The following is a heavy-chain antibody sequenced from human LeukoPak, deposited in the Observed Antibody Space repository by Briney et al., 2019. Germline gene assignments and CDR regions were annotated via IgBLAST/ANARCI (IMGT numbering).Heavy chain of an antibody. Sequence: SETLSLTCTVSGGSISSSSYYWGWIRQPPGKGLEWIGSVYYSGNTYYNSSLKSRVTISVDTSKNQFSLKLSSVTAADTAIYYCTREYGFMTTVFHAFDIWGQGTMVTVSS. J-gene: IGHJ3*02. CDR2: VYYSGNT. CDR1: GGSISSSSYY. V-gene: IGHV4-39*07. CDR3: TREYGFMTTVFHAFDI. D-gene: IGHD4-17*01.